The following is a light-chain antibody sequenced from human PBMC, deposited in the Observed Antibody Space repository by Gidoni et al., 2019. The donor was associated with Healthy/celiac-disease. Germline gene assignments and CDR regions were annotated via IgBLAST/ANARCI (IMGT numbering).Light chain of an antibody. CDR3: MQALQTPRT. J-gene: IGKJ3*01. CDR1: QSLLHRNGYNY. Sequence: DIVLTQFPLSLPVTPGEPASISCRSSQSLLHRNGYNYLDWYLQKPGQSPQLLIYLGSNRASGVPDRFSGSGSGTDFTLKISKVEAEDVGVYYCMQALQTPRTFGPGTKVDTK. V-gene: IGKV2-28*01. CDR2: LGS.